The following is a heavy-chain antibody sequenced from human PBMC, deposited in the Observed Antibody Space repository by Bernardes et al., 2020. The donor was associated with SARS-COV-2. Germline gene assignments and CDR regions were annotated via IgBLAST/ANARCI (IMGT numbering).Heavy chain of an antibody. J-gene: IGHJ4*02. V-gene: IGHV3-33*01. CDR3: AREVYYYDSSGFYY. CDR2: IRYDGSNK. CDR1: GFTFSSYG. Sequence: GRSLRVSCAASGFTFSSYGMHWVRQAPGKGLEWVAAIRYDGSNKYYADSVKGRFTISRDNSKNTLYLQMNSLRAEDTAVYYCAREVYYYDSSGFYYSGQGTLVTVSS. D-gene: IGHD3-22*01.